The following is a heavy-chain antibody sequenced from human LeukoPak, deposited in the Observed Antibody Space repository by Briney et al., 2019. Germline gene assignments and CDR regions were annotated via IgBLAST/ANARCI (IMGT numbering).Heavy chain of an antibody. V-gene: IGHV3-11*01. CDR2: ISSSGSSI. J-gene: IGHJ4*02. D-gene: IGHD3-22*01. CDR1: GFTFSDSY. CDR3: ARGAVVVIDN. Sequence: GGSLRLSCAASGFTFSDSYMSWIRQAPGKGLEWLSYISSSGSSISYADSVKGRFTISRDNAKNSLYLQMNSLRAEDTAVYYCARGAVVVIDNWGQGTLVTVSS.